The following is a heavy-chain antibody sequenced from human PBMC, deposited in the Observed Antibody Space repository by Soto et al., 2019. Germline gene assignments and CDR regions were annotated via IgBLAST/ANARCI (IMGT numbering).Heavy chain of an antibody. J-gene: IGHJ4*02. V-gene: IGHV3-53*01. D-gene: IGHD3-3*01. CDR2: IYSGGST. CDR1: GFTVSSNY. Sequence: GGSLRLSCAASGFTVSSNYMSWVRQAPGKGLEWVSVIYSGGSTYYADSVKGRFTISRDNSKNTLYLQMNSLRAEDTAVYYCAREFFGDGYNYFDYWGQGTLVTVSS. CDR3: AREFFGDGYNYFDY.